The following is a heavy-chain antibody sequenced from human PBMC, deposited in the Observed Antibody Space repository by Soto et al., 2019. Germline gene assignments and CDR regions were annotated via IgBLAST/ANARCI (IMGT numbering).Heavy chain of an antibody. Sequence: QVQLVESGGGVVQPGRSLRLSCAASGFTFSRHTMHWVRQAPGKGLEWVAAISDDGSNTYYADSVKGRFTISRDNSKNTLSLQTHSLSREDNAVHHFSREGDYDLWRGFNARTDYFDDWGQGTLVTVSS. J-gene: IGHJ4*02. D-gene: IGHD3-3*01. V-gene: IGHV3-30-3*01. CDR1: GFTFSRHT. CDR2: ISDDGSNT. CDR3: SREGDYDLWRGFNARTDYFDD.